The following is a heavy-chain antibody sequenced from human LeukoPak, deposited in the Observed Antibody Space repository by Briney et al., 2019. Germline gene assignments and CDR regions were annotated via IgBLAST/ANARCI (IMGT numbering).Heavy chain of an antibody. CDR2: INRDGSQI. CDR3: ARGGLTAGFDY. V-gene: IGHV3-7*01. D-gene: IGHD3-10*01. Sequence: PGGSLRLSCAASGFTLSTSWMTWVRQAPGKGVEWVTNINRDGSQIDHMDSVKGRFTISRDSANNALYLQMNSLRAEDTAVYYCARGGLTAGFDYWGQGTLVTVSS. J-gene: IGHJ4*02. CDR1: GFTLSTSW.